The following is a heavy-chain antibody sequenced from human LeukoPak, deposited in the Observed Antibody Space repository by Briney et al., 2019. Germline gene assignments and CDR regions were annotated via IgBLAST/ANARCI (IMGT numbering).Heavy chain of an antibody. CDR1: GFTYSNVW. Sequence: GGSLRLSCAASGFTYSNVWMNWVRQAPGKGLEWVGRIKTNAEGGTLDYTAPVKGRFTISRDDSKNTLYLQMDSLEVEDTGMYYCTTGIDDEGGYWGQGTLVTVSS. D-gene: IGHD3-3*02. V-gene: IGHV3-15*07. J-gene: IGHJ4*02. CDR2: IKTNAEGGTL. CDR3: TTGIDDEGGY.